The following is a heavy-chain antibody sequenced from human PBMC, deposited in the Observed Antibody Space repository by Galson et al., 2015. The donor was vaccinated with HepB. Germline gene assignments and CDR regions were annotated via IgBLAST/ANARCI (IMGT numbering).Heavy chain of an antibody. Sequence: SLRLSCAASGFTFSGSAMHWVRQASGKGLEWVGRIRSKANSYATAYAASVKGRFTISRDDSKNTAYLQMNSLKTEDTAVYYCTNLDYGDYFDWGQGTLVTVSS. D-gene: IGHD4-17*01. J-gene: IGHJ4*02. CDR1: GFTFSGSA. CDR2: IRSKANSYAT. V-gene: IGHV3-73*01. CDR3: TNLDYGDYFD.